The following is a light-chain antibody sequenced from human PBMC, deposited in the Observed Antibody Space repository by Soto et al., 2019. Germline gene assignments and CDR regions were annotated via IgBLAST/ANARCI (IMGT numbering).Light chain of an antibody. CDR3: QQYNTYPLT. CDR2: KAS. J-gene: IGKJ4*01. Sequence: DIQMTQSPSTLSASVGDRVTITCRASQRISTWLAWYQQKPGKAPTLLIYKASSLEGGVPSRFSGSGSGTEFNITISSLQPDDFATYYCQQYNTYPLTFGGGTTVDIK. V-gene: IGKV1-5*03. CDR1: QRISTW.